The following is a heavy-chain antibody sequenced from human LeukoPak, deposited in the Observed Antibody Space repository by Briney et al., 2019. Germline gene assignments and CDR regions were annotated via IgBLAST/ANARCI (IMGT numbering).Heavy chain of an antibody. Sequence: PGGSLRLSCAASGFTFSSYSMNWVRQAPGKGLEWVSYISSSSNTIYYADSVKGRFTISRDNAKDSLYLQMNSLRAEDTAVYYCARDPLRCSGGSCYYYYYMDVWGKGTTVAVAS. V-gene: IGHV3-48*01. J-gene: IGHJ6*03. CDR1: GFTFSSYS. D-gene: IGHD2-15*01. CDR3: ARDPLRCSGGSCYYYYYMDV. CDR2: ISSSSNTI.